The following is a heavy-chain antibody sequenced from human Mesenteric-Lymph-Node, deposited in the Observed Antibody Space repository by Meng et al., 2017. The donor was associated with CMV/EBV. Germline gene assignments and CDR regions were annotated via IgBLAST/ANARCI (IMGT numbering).Heavy chain of an antibody. CDR1: GFTFSSYG. V-gene: IGHV3-23*01. CDR2: ISGSGGTT. D-gene: IGHD1-26*01. Sequence: GVSLRLSCAASGFTFSSYGMSWVRQAPGKGLEWVSGISGSGGTTDYTDSVKGRFTISRDNSKNTLYLQMSSLRVEDTAIYYCANSVWGWGQGTLVTVSS. CDR3: ANSVWG. J-gene: IGHJ4*02.